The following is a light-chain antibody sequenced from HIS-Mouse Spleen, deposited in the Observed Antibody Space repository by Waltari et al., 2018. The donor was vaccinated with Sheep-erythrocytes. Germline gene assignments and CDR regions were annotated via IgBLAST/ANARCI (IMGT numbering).Light chain of an antibody. CDR1: SSDVGCDNY. CDR2: EVS. V-gene: IGLV2-8*01. CDR3: SSYAGSNNWV. J-gene: IGLJ3*02. Sequence: QSALTQPPSASGSPGQSVTISCTGTSSDVGCDNYVSWYQHHPGKAPKPMIYEVSKRPSGVPDRFSGCKSGNTASLTVSGLQAEDEADYYCSSYAGSNNWVFGGGTKLTVL.